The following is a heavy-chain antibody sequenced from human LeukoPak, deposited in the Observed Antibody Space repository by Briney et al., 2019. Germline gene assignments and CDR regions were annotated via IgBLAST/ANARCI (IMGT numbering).Heavy chain of an antibody. CDR2: IYWDDDK. Sequence: SGPTLVKPTQNLTLTCTFSGFSLSTSGVGVGWIRQPPGKALEWLALIYWDDDKRYSPSLKSRLTITKDTSKNQVVLTMTNMDPVDTATYYCAHRERSRAYYGMDVWGKGTTVTVSS. D-gene: IGHD1-1*01. J-gene: IGHJ6*04. CDR3: AHRERSRAYYGMDV. V-gene: IGHV2-5*02. CDR1: GFSLSTSGVG.